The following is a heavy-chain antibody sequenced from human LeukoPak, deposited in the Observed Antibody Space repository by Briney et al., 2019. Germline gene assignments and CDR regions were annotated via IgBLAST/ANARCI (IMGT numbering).Heavy chain of an antibody. J-gene: IGHJ4*02. CDR1: GFTFSNAW. D-gene: IGHD3-22*01. CDR2: IKSKTDGGTT. CDR3: TTDYYDSSGYYYVPGMDY. Sequence: PGGSLRLSCAASGFTFSNAWMSWVRQAPGKGLEWVGRIKSKTDGGTTNYAAPVKGRFTISRDDSKNTLYLQMNSLKTEDTAVYYCTTDYYDSSGYYYVPGMDYWGQGTLVTVSS. V-gene: IGHV3-15*01.